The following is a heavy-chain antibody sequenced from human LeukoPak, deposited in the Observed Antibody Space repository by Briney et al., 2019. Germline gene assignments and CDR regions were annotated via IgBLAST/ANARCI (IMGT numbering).Heavy chain of an antibody. CDR3: ARDGTYYYGSGTDSSSTNWFDP. CDR2: ITSSSSTL. J-gene: IGHJ5*02. V-gene: IGHV3-48*01. CDR1: GFPFSIYS. Sequence: GGSLRLSCSASGFPFSIYSMNWVRQAPGKGPEWIAYITSSSSTLYYADSVKGRFTISRDNSKNTLYLQMNSLRAEDTAVYYCARDGTYYYGSGTDSSSTNWFDPWGQGTLVTVSS. D-gene: IGHD3-10*01.